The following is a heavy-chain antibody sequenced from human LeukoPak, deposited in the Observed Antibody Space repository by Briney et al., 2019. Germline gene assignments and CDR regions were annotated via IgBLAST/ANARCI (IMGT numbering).Heavy chain of an antibody. V-gene: IGHV3-23*01. D-gene: IGHD1-14*01. J-gene: IGHJ4*02. Sequence: GGSLRLSCAASGFTFSSYAISWVRQAPGKGLEWLSTISPSGRTTYYADSVKGRFTISRDTSKNTLFLQMNSLRVADTAVYYCARCISGRATNFDYWGQGTLVTVPS. CDR1: GFTFSSYA. CDR2: ISPSGRTT. CDR3: ARCISGRATNFDY.